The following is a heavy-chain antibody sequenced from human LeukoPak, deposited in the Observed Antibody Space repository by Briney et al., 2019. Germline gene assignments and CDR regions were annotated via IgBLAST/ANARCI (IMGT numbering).Heavy chain of an antibody. CDR1: GGTFSNYA. V-gene: IGHV1-69*05. CDR3: ANGNYYDRSGNHHRIYNWFDP. Sequence: SVKVSCKASGGTFSNYAISWVRQAPGQGLEWMGGIIPILGTADYAPKFQDRVTISMDESTSTSFMELRSLRSEDTAVYYCANGNYYDRSGNHHRIYNWFDPWGQGTLVTVSS. CDR2: IIPILGTA. D-gene: IGHD3-22*01. J-gene: IGHJ5*02.